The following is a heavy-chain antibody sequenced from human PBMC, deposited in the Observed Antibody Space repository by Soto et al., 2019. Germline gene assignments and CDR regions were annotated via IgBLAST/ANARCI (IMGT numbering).Heavy chain of an antibody. CDR1: GGTFSSYA. J-gene: IGHJ5*02. CDR2: IIPIFGTA. CDR3: ARGNGQPLGGWFDP. V-gene: IGHV1-69*01. D-gene: IGHD6-13*01. Sequence: QVQLVQSGAEVKKPGSSVKVSCKASGGTFSSYAISWVRQAPGQGLEWLGGIIPIFGTANYAQKFQGRVTITADESTSTAYMEMSSLGSEDTAVYYCARGNGQPLGGWFDPWGQGTLVTVSS.